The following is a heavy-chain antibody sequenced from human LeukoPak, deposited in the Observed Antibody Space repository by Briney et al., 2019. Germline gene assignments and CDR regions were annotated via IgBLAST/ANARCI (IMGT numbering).Heavy chain of an antibody. J-gene: IGHJ3*02. CDR3: ARGAPIAVAEYDAFDI. CDR1: GYTFTGYY. Sequence: ASVKVSCEASGYTFTGYYMHWVRQAPGQGLEWMGWINPNSGGTNYAQKFQGRVTMTRDTSISTAYMELSRLRSDDTAVYYCARGAPIAVAEYDAFDIWGQGTMVTVSS. CDR2: INPNSGGT. D-gene: IGHD6-19*01. V-gene: IGHV1-2*02.